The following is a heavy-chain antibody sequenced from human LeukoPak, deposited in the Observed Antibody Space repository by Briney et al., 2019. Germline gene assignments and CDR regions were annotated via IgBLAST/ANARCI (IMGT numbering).Heavy chain of an antibody. CDR1: GYPFSASG. D-gene: IGHD2-21*02. V-gene: IGHV1-18*04. J-gene: IGHJ4*02. Sequence: ASVKVSCKPSGYPFSASGVTWIRQAPGQGLEWMGWIDPNDGDTTYAQTFQGRVIMTSDAFTRTVYMELRSLRSDDTAAYYCARGGGDNNLLDFWGQGTLVTVSS. CDR2: IDPNDGDT. CDR3: ARGGGDNNLLDF.